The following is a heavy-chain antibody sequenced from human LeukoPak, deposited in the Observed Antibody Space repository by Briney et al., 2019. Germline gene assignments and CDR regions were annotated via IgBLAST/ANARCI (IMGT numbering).Heavy chain of an antibody. D-gene: IGHD2-15*01. CDR3: ARDLGGAADY. J-gene: IGHJ4*02. V-gene: IGHV3-23*01. CDR2: TSSSDPGT. CDR1: GFPLSSYA. Sequence: GGSLRLSCAASGFPLSSYAMSWVRQASGKGLEWVSATSSSDPGTYYADSVRGRFTISRDNAKNSLYLQMNSLRAEDTAVYYGARDLGGAADYWGQGTLVTVSS.